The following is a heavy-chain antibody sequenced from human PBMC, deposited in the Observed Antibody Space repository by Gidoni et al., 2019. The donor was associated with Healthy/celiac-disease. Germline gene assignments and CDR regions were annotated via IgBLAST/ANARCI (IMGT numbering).Heavy chain of an antibody. CDR1: GFTFRNAW. J-gene: IGHJ6*02. Sequence: EVQLVASGGGLVKPGWSLRLSCAASGFTFRNAWMSWVRQAPGKGLEWVGRIKSKTDGGTTDYAAPVKGRFTISRDDSKNTLYLQMNSLKTEDTAVYYCTTVTTMVQGGGYYYGMDVWGQGTTVTVSS. CDR3: TTVTTMVQGGGYYYGMDV. CDR2: IKSKTDGGTT. D-gene: IGHD3-10*01. V-gene: IGHV3-15*01.